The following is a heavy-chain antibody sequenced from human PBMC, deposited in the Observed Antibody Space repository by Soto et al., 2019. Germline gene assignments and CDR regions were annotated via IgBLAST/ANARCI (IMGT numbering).Heavy chain of an antibody. D-gene: IGHD3-3*01. CDR1: GYTFTGHY. CDR3: AREARHVVDSDFRAAYFTYFDQ. Sequence: QVQLVQSGAEVRKPGASVRVSCKASGYTFTGHYIHWVRQAPGQGLEWMGWINPNSGATNYAQKFQAWVSMSRDTSISAAYMELTSLRSDATAVYYCAREARHVVDSDFRAAYFTYFDQWGQGTLVTVSS. V-gene: IGHV1-2*04. J-gene: IGHJ4*02. CDR2: INPNSGAT.